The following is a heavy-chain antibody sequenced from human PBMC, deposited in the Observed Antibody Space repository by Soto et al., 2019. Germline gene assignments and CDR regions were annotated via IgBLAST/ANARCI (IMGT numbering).Heavy chain of an antibody. CDR3: ARDFKESQYYYYCMDV. Sequence: VQLVESGGGLVKPGGSLRLSCVVSGFTFSSYSMNWVRQAPGKGLEWVSSISSSSIYTYYADSVKCRFTISRDNAKNSVYLQMNSLRAEDTAVYYCARDFKESQYYYYCMDVWGKGTTVTVSS. V-gene: IGHV3-21*06. J-gene: IGHJ6*03. CDR2: ISSSSIYT. D-gene: IGHD3-10*01. CDR1: GFTFSSYS.